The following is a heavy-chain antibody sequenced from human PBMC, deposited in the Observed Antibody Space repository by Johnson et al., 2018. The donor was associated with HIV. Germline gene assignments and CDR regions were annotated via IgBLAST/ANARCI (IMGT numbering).Heavy chain of an antibody. J-gene: IGHJ3*02. CDR1: GFTFSSYA. Sequence: QVQLVESGGGVVQPGGSLRLSCAASGFTFSSYAMHWVRQAPGKGLEWVAVISYDGSNKYYADSVKGRFTVSRDNSKNTLYLQMNSLRAEDTAVYYCAKESAFDIWGQGTMVTVSS. V-gene: IGHV3-30-3*02. CDR3: AKESAFDI. CDR2: ISYDGSNK.